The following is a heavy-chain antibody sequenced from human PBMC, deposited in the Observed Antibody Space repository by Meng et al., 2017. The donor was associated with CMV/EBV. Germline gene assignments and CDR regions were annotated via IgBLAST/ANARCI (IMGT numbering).Heavy chain of an antibody. Sequence: ESLKISCTVSGGSISSSSYYWGWIRQPPGKGLEWIGSIYYSGSTYYNPSLKSRVTISVDTSKNQFSLKLSSVTAADTAVYYCARDGGIAAAGTSYYYYYGMDVWGQGTTVTVS. V-gene: IGHV4-39*07. CDR2: IYYSGST. D-gene: IGHD6-13*01. CDR3: ARDGGIAAAGTSYYYYYGMDV. J-gene: IGHJ6*02. CDR1: GGSISSSSYY.